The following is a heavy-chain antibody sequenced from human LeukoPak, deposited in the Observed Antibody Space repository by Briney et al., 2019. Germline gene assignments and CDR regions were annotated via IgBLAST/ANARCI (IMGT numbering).Heavy chain of an antibody. J-gene: IGHJ3*02. CDR3: ARRWTGDAFDI. CDR2: IYYSGST. CDR1: GGSISSYY. Sequence: PSETLSLTCTVSGGSISSYYWSWIRQPPGKGLEWIGYIYYSGSTNYNPSLNSRVTISVDTSKNQFSLKLSSVTAADTAVYYCARRWTGDAFDIWGQGTMVTVSS. V-gene: IGHV4-59*01. D-gene: IGHD3/OR15-3a*01.